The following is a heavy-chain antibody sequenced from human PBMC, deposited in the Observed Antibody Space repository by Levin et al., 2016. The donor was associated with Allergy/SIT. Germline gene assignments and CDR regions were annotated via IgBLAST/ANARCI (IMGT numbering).Heavy chain of an antibody. CDR2: ISSSSSTI. V-gene: IGHV3-48*02. CDR3: SRDQGSYSSSSSDDY. J-gene: IGHJ4*02. D-gene: IGHD6-6*01. CDR1: GFTFSSYS. Sequence: GGSLRLSCAASGFTFSSYSMNWVRQAPGKGLEWVSYISSSSSTIYYADSVKGRFAISRDNAKNSLFLQMNSLRDDDTAVYYCSRDQGSYSSSSSDDYWGQGTLVTVSS.